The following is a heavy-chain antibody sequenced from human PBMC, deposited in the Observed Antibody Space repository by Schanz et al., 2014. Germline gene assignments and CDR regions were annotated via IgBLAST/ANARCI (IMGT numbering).Heavy chain of an antibody. CDR1: GFTFRSYA. CDR2: ISGSGDHT. D-gene: IGHD2-21*02. Sequence: EVQLLESGGGLIQPGGSLRLSCAASGFTFRSYAMSWVRQAPGKGLEWVSVISGSGDHTHYADSVKGRFTISRDTSGNTLYLQMNSLTGGDTAVYYCAKDGVPSPWVCFGGYCYSGGADYWGQGTLVTVSS. CDR3: AKDGVPSPWVCFGGYCYSGGADY. V-gene: IGHV3-23*01. J-gene: IGHJ4*02.